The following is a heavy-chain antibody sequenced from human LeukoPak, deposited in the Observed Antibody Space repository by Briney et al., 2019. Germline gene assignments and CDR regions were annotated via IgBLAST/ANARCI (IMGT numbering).Heavy chain of an antibody. D-gene: IGHD6-13*01. CDR3: ARVFGIAAGCNAFVI. CDR2: IYHSGST. CDR1: GGSISSSNW. Sequence: SETLSLTCAVSGGSISSSNWWSWVRQPPGKGLEWIGEIYHSGSTNYNPSLKSRVTISVDNSKNQFSLKLSSVTAADTAVYYCARVFGIAAGCNAFVIWGQGTMVTVSS. J-gene: IGHJ3*02. V-gene: IGHV4-4*02.